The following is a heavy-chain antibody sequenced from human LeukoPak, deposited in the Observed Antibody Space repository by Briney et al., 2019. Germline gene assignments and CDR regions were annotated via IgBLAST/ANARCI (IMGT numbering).Heavy chain of an antibody. V-gene: IGHV3-74*01. J-gene: IGHJ4*02. CDR2: ISTDGSRS. CDR3: AREDSSSLAVVDY. Sequence: GGSLRLSCAASGFTFSNYWLHWVRQAPGKGLVWVSRISTDGSRSIYADSVKGRFTISRDNAKKTLHLQMNSLRAEDTAVYYCAREDSSSLAVVDYWGQGTLVTVSS. CDR1: GFTFSNYW. D-gene: IGHD6-6*01.